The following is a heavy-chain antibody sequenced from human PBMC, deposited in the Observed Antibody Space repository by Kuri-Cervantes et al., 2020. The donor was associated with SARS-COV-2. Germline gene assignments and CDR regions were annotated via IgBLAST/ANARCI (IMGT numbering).Heavy chain of an antibody. CDR2: ISYDGSNK. Sequence: GESLKISCAASGFTFSSYAMHWVRQAPGKGLEWVAVISYDGSNKYYADSVKGRFTISGDNFKNTLYLQMNSLRAEDTALYYCAKDRAYGDYDRGSLQHWGQGTLVSVSS. CDR1: GFTFSSYA. D-gene: IGHD4-17*01. V-gene: IGHV3-30-3*01. CDR3: AKDRAYGDYDRGSLQH. J-gene: IGHJ1*01.